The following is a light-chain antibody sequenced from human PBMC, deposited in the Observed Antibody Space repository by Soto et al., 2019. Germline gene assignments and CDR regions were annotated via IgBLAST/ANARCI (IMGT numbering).Light chain of an antibody. CDR3: QQRSDWPST. CDR2: DSS. V-gene: IGKV3-11*01. Sequence: EIVLTQSPATLSLSPGERATLSCRASQSVGTYFAWYQQKPGQAPRLLIYDSSNRATGIPARFSGSGSGTDFTPTSSSLEPEDFAVYYCQQRSDWPSTFGGGTKVEIK. J-gene: IGKJ4*01. CDR1: QSVGTY.